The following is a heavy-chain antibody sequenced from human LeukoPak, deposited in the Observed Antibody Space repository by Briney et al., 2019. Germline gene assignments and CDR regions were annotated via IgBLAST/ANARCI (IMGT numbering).Heavy chain of an antibody. D-gene: IGHD1-26*01. V-gene: IGHV3-23*01. Sequence: GGSLRLSCAASGLTVSSNYMSWVRQAPGKGLEWVSAISGSGGSTYYADSVKGRFTISRDNSKNTLYLQMNSLRAEDTAVYYCASGASGHRAYYFDYWGQGTLVTVSS. CDR2: ISGSGGST. J-gene: IGHJ4*02. CDR1: GLTVSSNY. CDR3: ASGASGHRAYYFDY.